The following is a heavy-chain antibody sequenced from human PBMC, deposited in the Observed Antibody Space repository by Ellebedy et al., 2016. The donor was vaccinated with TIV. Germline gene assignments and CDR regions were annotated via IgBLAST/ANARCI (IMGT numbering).Heavy chain of an antibody. D-gene: IGHD6-13*01. CDR2: ISWNSGSI. V-gene: IGHV3-9*01. CDR3: AKDISGYSSSWYGY. CDR1: GFTFADFA. Sequence: GGSLRLXXAASGFTFADFAMHWVRQAPGKGLEWVSGISWNSGSIDYADSVKGRFTISRDNAKNSLYLQMSSLRAEDTALYYCAKDISGYSSSWYGYWGQGTLFTVSS. J-gene: IGHJ4*02.